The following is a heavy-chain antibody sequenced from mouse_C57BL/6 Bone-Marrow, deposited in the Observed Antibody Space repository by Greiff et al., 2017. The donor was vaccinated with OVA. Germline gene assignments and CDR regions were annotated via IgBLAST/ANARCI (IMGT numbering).Heavy chain of an antibody. V-gene: IGHV1-39*01. CDR2: INPNYGTT. CDR1: GYSFTDYN. CDR3: ATGVTYGSSYCYAMDY. D-gene: IGHD1-1*01. J-gene: IGHJ4*01. Sequence: VQLQQSGPELVKPGASVKISCKASGYSFTDYNMNWVKQSNGKSLEWIGVINPNYGTTSYNQKFKGKATLTVDQSSSTAYMQLNSLTSEASAVYSWATGVTYGSSYCYAMDYWGQGTSVTVSS.